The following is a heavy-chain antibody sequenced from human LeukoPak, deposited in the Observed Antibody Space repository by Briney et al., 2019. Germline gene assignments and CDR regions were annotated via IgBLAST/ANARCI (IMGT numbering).Heavy chain of an antibody. CDR3: ARGYSSGWYTD. V-gene: IGHV1-18*01. CDR1: GYTFTSYG. J-gene: IGHJ4*02. CDR2: ISAYNGNT. Sequence: ASVKVSCKASGYTFTSYGISWGRQAPGQGLGWMGWISAYNGNTNYAQKFQGRVTMTRSTSIGTAYMELSSLRSDDTAVYYCARGYSSGWYTDWGPGTLVTVSS. D-gene: IGHD6-19*01.